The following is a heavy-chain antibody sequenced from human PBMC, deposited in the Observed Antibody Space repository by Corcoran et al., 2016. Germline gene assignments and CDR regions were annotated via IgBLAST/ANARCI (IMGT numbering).Heavy chain of an antibody. CDR2: IKDKTDGGTT. D-gene: IGHD5-12*01. CDR1: GFTFSNAW. CDR3: TTNIGYA. J-gene: IGHJ5*02. V-gene: IGHV3-15*01. Sequence: ELQMVESGGGLVKPGGSLRLSCAASGFTFSNAWMTWVRQAPGKGLEWVGLIKDKTDGGTTHYAAPVKGRFTISRNDSENTLYLQMSSLKVEDTAVYYCTTNIGYAWGQGTLVTVSS.